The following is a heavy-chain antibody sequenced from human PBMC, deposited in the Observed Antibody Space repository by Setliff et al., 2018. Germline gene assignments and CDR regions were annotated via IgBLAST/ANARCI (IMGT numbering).Heavy chain of an antibody. V-gene: IGHV1-2*02. J-gene: IGHJ4*02. CDR2: MNPKSGGT. CDR3: AKDTVNDGFWDFDS. D-gene: IGHD4-17*01. CDR1: GYTFTDYY. Sequence: ASVKVSCKASGYTFTDYYIHWVRQAPGQGLEWLGWMNPKSGGTDYAQKFQGRVTMTRDTSISTAYMELSRLRSDDTAVYYCAKDTVNDGFWDFDSWGQGIVVTVSS.